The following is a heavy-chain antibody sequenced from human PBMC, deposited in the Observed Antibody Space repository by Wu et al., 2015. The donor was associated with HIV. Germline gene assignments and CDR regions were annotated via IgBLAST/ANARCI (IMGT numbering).Heavy chain of an antibody. CDR1: GGTFSSYA. CDR2: IIPIFGTA. Sequence: QLVQSGTEVKKPGSSVKVSCKASGGTFSSYAISWVRQAPGQGLEWMGGIIPIFGTANYAQKFQGRVTITTDESTSTAYMELSSLRSEDTAVYYCATRAVPGGTGYFDYWGQGTLVTVSS. J-gene: IGHJ4*02. V-gene: IGHV1-69*05. CDR3: ATRAVPGGTGYFDY. D-gene: IGHD6-19*01.